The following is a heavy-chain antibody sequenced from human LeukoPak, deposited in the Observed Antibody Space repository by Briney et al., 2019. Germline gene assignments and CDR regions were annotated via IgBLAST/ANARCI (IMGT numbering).Heavy chain of an antibody. Sequence: GGSLRLSCAASGFTFTTYWMSWVRQAPGKGLEWVANMKPDGSEIFYVDSVKGRFTISRDNSKNSLYLQMNSLRTEDTALYYCAKDSGYCSSTSCYVDCWGQGTLVTVSS. D-gene: IGHD2-2*01. J-gene: IGHJ4*02. CDR3: AKDSGYCSSTSCYVDC. CDR2: MKPDGSEI. V-gene: IGHV3-7*03. CDR1: GFTFTTYW.